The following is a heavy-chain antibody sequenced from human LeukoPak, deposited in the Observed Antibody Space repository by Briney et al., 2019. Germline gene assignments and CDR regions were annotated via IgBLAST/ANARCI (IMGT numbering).Heavy chain of an antibody. CDR2: IFSGGST. CDR1: GGSISSSTFY. Sequence: PSETLSLTCTVSGGSISSSTFYWGWIRQPPGKGLEWIGSIFSGGSTYYNPSLKSRVTISVDTSKNHFSLKLSSVTAADTAVYYCARQTGSGLFILPGGQGTLVTVSS. V-gene: IGHV4-39*01. CDR3: ARQTGSGLFILP. D-gene: IGHD3/OR15-3a*01. J-gene: IGHJ4*02.